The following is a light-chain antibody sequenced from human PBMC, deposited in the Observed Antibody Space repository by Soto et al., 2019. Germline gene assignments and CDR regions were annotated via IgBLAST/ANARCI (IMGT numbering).Light chain of an antibody. J-gene: IGKJ3*01. CDR1: QGIGSC. CDR2: AAS. Sequence: DIQMTQSPSSVSASVGDRVTITCRASQGIGSCLAWSQQKPGQAPKLLIYAASNLQSGVPSRFSGSGSGTEFTLTMNSLQPEDFATYYCQRDISFPFAFGPRTKVDV. CDR3: QRDISFPFA. V-gene: IGKV1-12*01.